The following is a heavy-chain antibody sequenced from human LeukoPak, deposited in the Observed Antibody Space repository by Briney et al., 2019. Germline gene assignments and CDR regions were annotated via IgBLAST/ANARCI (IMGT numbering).Heavy chain of an antibody. D-gene: IGHD6-6*01. J-gene: IGHJ4*02. Sequence: GASLQICGKCSCSTFTSYWLGWVRPLPGEGVEGMGIIYPGDYDNKYSPSCQGQVTISADKSNNTADLQWSSLKASDPAMYYCARHACGSGQLGEVDYWGQGTQVTDCS. CDR1: CSTFTSYW. CDR3: ARHACGSGQLGEVDY. V-gene: IGHV5-51*01. CDR2: IYPGDYDN.